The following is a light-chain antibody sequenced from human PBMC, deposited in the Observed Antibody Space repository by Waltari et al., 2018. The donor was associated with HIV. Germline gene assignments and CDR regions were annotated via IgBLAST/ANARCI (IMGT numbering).Light chain of an antibody. J-gene: IGLJ3*02. CDR3: QSYDSSLSGYV. Sequence: QSVLTQLPSVSGAPGQRVTISCTGRSSNIGAASDVNWYQQLPGTAPKLLIYGNSNRPSGVPDRFSGSKSGTSASLAITGLQAEDEADYYCQSYDSSLSGYVFGGGTKLTVL. V-gene: IGLV1-40*01. CDR2: GNS. CDR1: SSNIGAASD.